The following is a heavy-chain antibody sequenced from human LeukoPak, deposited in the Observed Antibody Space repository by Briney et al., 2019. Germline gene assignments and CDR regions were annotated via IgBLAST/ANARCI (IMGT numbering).Heavy chain of an antibody. V-gene: IGHV1-18*04. CDR3: AREERGYSFYP. Sequence: ASVKVSCKASGYTFTSYGISWVRQAPGQGPEWMGWISTYNGNTNYAQKLQGRVTMTTDTSTSTAHMELRSLRSDDTAVYYCAREERGYSFYPWGQGTLVTVSS. D-gene: IGHD5-18*01. J-gene: IGHJ5*02. CDR2: ISTYNGNT. CDR1: GYTFTSYG.